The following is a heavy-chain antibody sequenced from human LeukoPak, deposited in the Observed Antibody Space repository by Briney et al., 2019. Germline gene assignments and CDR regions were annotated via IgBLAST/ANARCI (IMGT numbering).Heavy chain of an antibody. CDR3: ARDGLTVRGVLDY. CDR1: GFTFSSYG. D-gene: IGHD3-10*01. J-gene: IGHJ4*02. Sequence: GRSLRLSCAASGFTFSSYGMHWVRQAPGKGLEWVAVIWYDGSNKYYADPVKRRLTISRDNSKNTLYLQMNSLSAEDTAVYYCARDGLTVRGVLDYWGQGTLVTVSS. CDR2: IWYDGSNK. V-gene: IGHV3-33*01.